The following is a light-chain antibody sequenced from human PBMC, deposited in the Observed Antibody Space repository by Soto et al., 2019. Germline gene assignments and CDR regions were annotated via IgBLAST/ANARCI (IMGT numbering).Light chain of an antibody. CDR3: LQYHNLWA. Sequence: EIVMTQSPATLSVSPGERATLSCRASQSVSSYLAWYQQKPGQPPRLLIFGATTRAPDVHARFSGSGSATEFTLTINNLQPEDFTVYSCLQYHNLWAFGQGTKVDIK. CDR1: QSVSSY. V-gene: IGKV3-15*01. CDR2: GAT. J-gene: IGKJ1*01.